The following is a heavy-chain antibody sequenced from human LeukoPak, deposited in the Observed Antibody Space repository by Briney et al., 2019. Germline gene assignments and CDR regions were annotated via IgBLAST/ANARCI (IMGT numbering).Heavy chain of an antibody. CDR2: ISYDGSKK. Sequence: PGGSLRLSCAASGFTFSSYAMHWVRQAPGKGLEWVAVISYDGSKKYYADSVKGRFTISRDNSKNTLYLQMNSLRAEDTAVYYCARDSIYGGTYYLFDYWGQGTLVTVSS. D-gene: IGHD1-26*01. J-gene: IGHJ4*02. V-gene: IGHV3-30-3*01. CDR3: ARDSIYGGTYYLFDY. CDR1: GFTFSSYA.